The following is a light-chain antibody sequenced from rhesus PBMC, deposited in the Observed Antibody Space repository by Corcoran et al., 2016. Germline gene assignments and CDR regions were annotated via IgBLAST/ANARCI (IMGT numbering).Light chain of an antibody. V-gene: IGKV1-22*01. CDR1: QGISSW. J-gene: IGKJ4*01. CDR3: QQYSSRPLT. CDR2: KAS. Sequence: DIQMTQSPSSLSASVGDTVTITCRASQGISSWLAWYQQKPGNAPKLLIYKASSLQSGVPSRFSGSGSGTDFTLTISSLQSEDVVTYYCQQYSSRPLTFGGGTKVELK.